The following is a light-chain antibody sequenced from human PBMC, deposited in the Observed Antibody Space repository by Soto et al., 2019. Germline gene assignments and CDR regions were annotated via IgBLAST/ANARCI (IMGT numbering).Light chain of an antibody. CDR2: AAS. CDR1: QSFSTY. J-gene: IGKJ4*01. Sequence: DIKMNQSPSSLYASVGDRVTITCRASQSFSTYLIWYQQKPGKAPKLLIYAASSLQSGVPSRFSGSGSGTDFTLTISSLQPEDFATYYCQQSYSTPLTFGGGTKVEIK. V-gene: IGKV1-39*01. CDR3: QQSYSTPLT.